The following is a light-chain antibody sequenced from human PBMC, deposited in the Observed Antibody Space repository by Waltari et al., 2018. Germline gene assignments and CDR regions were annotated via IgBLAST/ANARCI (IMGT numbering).Light chain of an antibody. CDR1: QSISNF. V-gene: IGKV1-39*01. CDR2: AAS. Sequence: DSQMTQSPSSLSASVGDRVTITCRTSQSISNFLNWYKQKSGKAPKLLISAASSLHSGVSSMFSGRGSGTEFTLTINNLQPADFATYYCQPSLNPPPPFGPGSRLDI. CDR3: QPSLNPPPP. J-gene: IGKJ5*01.